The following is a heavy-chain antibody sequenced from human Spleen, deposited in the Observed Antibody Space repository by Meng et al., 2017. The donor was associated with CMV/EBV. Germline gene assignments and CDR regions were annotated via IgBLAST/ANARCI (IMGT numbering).Heavy chain of an antibody. J-gene: IGHJ4*02. Sequence: SQTLSLTCAISGDSVSSNSVAWNWIRQSPSRGLEWLGRTYYRSKWYNDYAVSVKGRITINPDTSKNQFSLQLNSVTPEATAVYYCARGVYDSTGLDYWGQGTLVTVSS. V-gene: IGHV6-1*01. CDR2: TYYRSKWYN. D-gene: IGHD3-22*01. CDR1: GDSVSSNSVA. CDR3: ARGVYDSTGLDY.